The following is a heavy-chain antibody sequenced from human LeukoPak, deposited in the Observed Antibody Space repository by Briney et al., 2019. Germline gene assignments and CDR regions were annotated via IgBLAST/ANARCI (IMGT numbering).Heavy chain of an antibody. V-gene: IGHV3-30*18. CDR1: GFTFSNAW. D-gene: IGHD4-17*01. CDR3: AKGRDYGDYIVDY. Sequence: PGGSLRLSCAASGFTFSNAWMSWVRQAPGKGLEWVAFISYDGSNKYYGDSVKGRFTISRDNSKSTLYLQMNSLGPEDTAVYYCAKGRDYGDYIVDYWGQGTLVTVSS. CDR2: ISYDGSNK. J-gene: IGHJ4*02.